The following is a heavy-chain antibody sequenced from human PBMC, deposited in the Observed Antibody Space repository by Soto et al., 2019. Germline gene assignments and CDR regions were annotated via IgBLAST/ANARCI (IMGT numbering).Heavy chain of an antibody. Sequence: QLQLVQSGAEAKKPGASVKVYCKASGYTFGTSAISCLRQAPGKGLELMGWIKAYSGNTNYAPKLQGRVPMTTDTPTRTAYIYLRSLTADVTATYYCAIADYGDDDYLSQGTLVTVSS. J-gene: IGHJ4*02. CDR1: GYTFGTSA. CDR3: AIADYGDDDY. D-gene: IGHD4-17*01. CDR2: IKAYSGNT. V-gene: IGHV1-18*04.